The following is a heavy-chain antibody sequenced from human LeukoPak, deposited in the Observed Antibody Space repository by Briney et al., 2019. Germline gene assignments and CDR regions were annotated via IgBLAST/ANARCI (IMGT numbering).Heavy chain of an antibody. CDR3: ARASSGSYYFDY. CDR1: GFTFSSYS. D-gene: IGHD1-26*01. J-gene: IGHJ4*02. CDR2: ISSSSSYI. Sequence: GGSLRLSCAASGFTFSSYSMNWVRQAPGKGLEWVSFISSSSSYIYYADSVKGRFTISRDNAKNSLYLQMNSLRAEDTAVYYCARASSGSYYFDYWGQGTLVTVSS. V-gene: IGHV3-21*01.